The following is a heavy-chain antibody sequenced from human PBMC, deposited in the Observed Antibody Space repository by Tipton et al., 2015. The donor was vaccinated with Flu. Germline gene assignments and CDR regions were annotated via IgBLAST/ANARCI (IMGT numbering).Heavy chain of an antibody. J-gene: IGHJ4*02. CDR2: VKSKTDGETT. CDR3: ASGRDYSSGWYPD. D-gene: IGHD6-19*01. V-gene: IGHV3-15*01. Sequence: VQLVQSGGDVVQPGRSLRLSCAISGFTFSAYAMHWVRQAPGKGLEWVARVKSKTDGETTDYAAPVKGRFTVSRDDSRNTVFLQMISLKAEDTAVYYCASGRDYSSGWYPDWGQGTLVTVSS. CDR1: GFTFSAYA.